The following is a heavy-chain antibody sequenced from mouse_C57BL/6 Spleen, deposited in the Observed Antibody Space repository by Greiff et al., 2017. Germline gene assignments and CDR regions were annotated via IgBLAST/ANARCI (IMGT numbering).Heavy chain of an antibody. Sequence: VQLQQSGPGLVKPSQSLSLTCSVTGYSITRGYYWNWIRQFPGNKLEWMGYISYDGSNNYNPSLKNRISITRDTSKNQFFLKLNSVTTEDTATYYCACLYDYDGFAYWGQGTLVTVSA. V-gene: IGHV3-6*01. J-gene: IGHJ3*01. CDR2: ISYDGSN. CDR3: ACLYDYDGFAY. CDR1: GYSITRGYY. D-gene: IGHD2-4*01.